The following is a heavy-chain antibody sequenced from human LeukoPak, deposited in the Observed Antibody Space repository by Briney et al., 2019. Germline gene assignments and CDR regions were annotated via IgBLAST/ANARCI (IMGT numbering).Heavy chain of an antibody. CDR2: ITGTAGTI. CDR1: GFTFSNYE. Sequence: GGSLRLSCAASGFTFSNYEMSWVRQAPGKGLEWVAYITGTAGTIFYVDSVKGRFTISRDNASNSLYLQMNSLRAEDTAIYYCARGPSYFDSWGQGTLVTVSS. V-gene: IGHV3-48*03. D-gene: IGHD3-16*01. CDR3: ARGPSYFDS. J-gene: IGHJ4*02.